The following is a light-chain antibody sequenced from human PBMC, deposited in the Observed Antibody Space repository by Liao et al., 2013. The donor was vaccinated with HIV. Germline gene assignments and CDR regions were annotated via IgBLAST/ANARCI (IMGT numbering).Light chain of an antibody. Sequence: SYELTQPPSVSVSPGQTVSITCSGDKLGDKYACWYQQKPGQAPVLVMYYDRDRPSGIPERFSGSTSGTTATLTISGVQAEDEADFYCLSTDMSGFHQLFGGGTKLTVL. CDR2: YDR. CDR1: KLGDKY. V-gene: IGLV3-1*01. J-gene: IGLJ2*01. CDR3: LSTDMSGFHQL.